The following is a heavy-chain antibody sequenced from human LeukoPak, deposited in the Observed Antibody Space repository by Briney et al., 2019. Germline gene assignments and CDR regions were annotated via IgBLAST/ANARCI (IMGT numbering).Heavy chain of an antibody. CDR3: ASFVVGVVISLDY. CDR1: GFTFSSFE. D-gene: IGHD3-3*01. CDR2: ISSSGSTI. V-gene: IGHV3-48*03. Sequence: GGSLRLSCAASGFTFSSFEMNWVRQAPGKGLEWVSYISSSGSTIYYADSVKGRFTISRDNAKNSLYLQMNSLRAEDTAVYYCASFVVGVVISLDYWGQGTLVTVSS. J-gene: IGHJ4*02.